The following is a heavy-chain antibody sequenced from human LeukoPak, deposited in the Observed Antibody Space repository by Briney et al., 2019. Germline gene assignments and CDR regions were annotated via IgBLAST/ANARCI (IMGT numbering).Heavy chain of an antibody. Sequence: GGSLRLSCAAAAFTFSNYWMSWVRQAPGKGLEWVACIKEDGSEINYVDSVQGRFTISRDNAKNSLYLQMNSLRVDDTAVYYCARDRGYSTFDYWGQGTLVTVSS. V-gene: IGHV3-7*01. CDR2: IKEDGSEI. D-gene: IGHD4-23*01. CDR1: AFTFSNYW. J-gene: IGHJ4*02. CDR3: ARDRGYSTFDY.